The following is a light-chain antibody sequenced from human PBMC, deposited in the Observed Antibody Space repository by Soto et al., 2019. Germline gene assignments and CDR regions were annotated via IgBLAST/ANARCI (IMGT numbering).Light chain of an antibody. CDR1: GSNIGAGYD. J-gene: IGLJ2*01. CDR2: GNN. CDR3: QSYDSSLSGSV. Sequence: QSVLTQPPSVCGAPGQRVTISCTGSGSNIGAGYDVHWYQQLPGTAPKLLIYGNNNRPSGVPDRFSGSKSGTSASLAITGLQAEDEADYYCQSYDSSLSGSVFGGGTKLTVL. V-gene: IGLV1-40*01.